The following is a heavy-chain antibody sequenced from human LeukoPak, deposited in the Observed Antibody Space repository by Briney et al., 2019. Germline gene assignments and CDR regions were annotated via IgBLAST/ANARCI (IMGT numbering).Heavy chain of an antibody. J-gene: IGHJ5*02. Sequence: VASVKVSCKASGYTFTGYYIHWVRQAPGQGLEWMGWINPNSGDTNYAQKCQDRVTLARDTSISTAYMELTNLRSDDTAVYYCARPNGDYHNWFDPWGQGTLVTVSS. CDR3: ARPNGDYHNWFDP. CDR1: GYTFTGYY. D-gene: IGHD4-17*01. V-gene: IGHV1-2*02. CDR2: INPNSGDT.